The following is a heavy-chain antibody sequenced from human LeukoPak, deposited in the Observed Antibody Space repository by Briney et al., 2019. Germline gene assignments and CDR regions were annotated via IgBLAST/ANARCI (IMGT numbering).Heavy chain of an antibody. V-gene: IGHV4-4*07. CDR3: ARVMIVPAAMRGYYYFYGMDV. Sequence: SETLSLTCTVSGGSISSYYWSWIRQPAGKGLEWIGRIYTSGSTDYNPSLKSRVTMSVDTSKSQFSLKLSSVTAADTAVYYCARVMIVPAAMRGYYYFYGMDVWGQGTTVTVSS. J-gene: IGHJ6*02. D-gene: IGHD2-2*01. CDR2: IYTSGST. CDR1: GGSISSYY.